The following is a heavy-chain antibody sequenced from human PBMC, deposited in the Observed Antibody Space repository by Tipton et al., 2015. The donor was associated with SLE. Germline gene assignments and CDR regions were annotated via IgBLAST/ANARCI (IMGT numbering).Heavy chain of an antibody. V-gene: IGHV3-30*04. CDR2: ISYDGSNK. J-gene: IGHJ4*02. Sequence: SLRLSCAASGFTFSSYAMHWVRQAPGKGLEWVAVISYDGSNKYYADSVKGRFTISRDNSKNTLYLEMNNLRVDDTAFYYCASLSAPSDYWGQGTLVTVSS. CDR3: ASLSAPSDY. CDR1: GFTFSSYA.